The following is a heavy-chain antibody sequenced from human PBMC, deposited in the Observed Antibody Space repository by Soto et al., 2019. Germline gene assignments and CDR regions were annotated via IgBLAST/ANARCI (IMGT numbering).Heavy chain of an antibody. Sequence: EVQLLESGGGLVQPGGSLRLSCAASGFTFSNYAMNWVRQVPGKGLEWVSSITGSADGIYDVDSVRGRFTISRDNSKNTLYLQMNSLRAEDTAVYYCAKGSLGHCFGSSCYPLDYWGQGTLVTVSS. CDR1: GFTFSNYA. CDR2: ITGSADGI. J-gene: IGHJ4*02. D-gene: IGHD2-15*01. V-gene: IGHV3-23*01. CDR3: AKGSLGHCFGSSCYPLDY.